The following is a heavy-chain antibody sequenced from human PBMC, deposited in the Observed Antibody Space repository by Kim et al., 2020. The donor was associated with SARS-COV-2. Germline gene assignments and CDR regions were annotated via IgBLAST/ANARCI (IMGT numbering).Heavy chain of an antibody. V-gene: IGHV7-4-1*02. CDR3: ARGRYDYVWGSSRQSFDY. CDR2: ITPNTGNP. CDR1: GYTFTNYA. J-gene: IGHJ4*02. Sequence: ASVKVSCKASGYTFTNYAMNWVRQAPGQGLEWMGWITPNTGNPTYAQGFTGRFVFSLDTSVSTAYLQISSLKAEDTAVYYCARGRYDYVWGSSRQSFDYWGQGTLVTVSS. D-gene: IGHD3-16*02.